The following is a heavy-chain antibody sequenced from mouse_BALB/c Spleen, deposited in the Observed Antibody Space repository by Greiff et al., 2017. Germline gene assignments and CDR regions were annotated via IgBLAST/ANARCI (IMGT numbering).Heavy chain of an antibody. J-gene: IGHJ3*01. CDR1: GYTFTSYW. Sequence: VKLQQPGAELVKPGASVKLSCKASGYTFTSYWMHWVKQRPGQGLEWIGEINPSNGRTNYNEKFKSKATLTVDKSSSTAYMQLSSLTSEDSAVYYCARGVAYWGQGTLVTVSA. CDR2: INPSNGRT. CDR3: ARGVAY. V-gene: IGHV1S81*02.